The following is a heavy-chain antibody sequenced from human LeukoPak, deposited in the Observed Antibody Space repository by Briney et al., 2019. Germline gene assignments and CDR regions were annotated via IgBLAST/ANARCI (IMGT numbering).Heavy chain of an antibody. V-gene: IGHV3-66*01. D-gene: IGHD2-15*01. CDR3: ARDPRYCSGGSCFRWAFDI. CDR1: GLTFRDAG. J-gene: IGHJ3*02. CDR2: IYSGGST. Sequence: SGGSLRLSCAVSGLTFRDAGMSWVRQAPGKGLEWVSVIYSGGSTYYADSVKGRFTISRDNSKNTLYLQMNSLRAEDTAVYYCARDPRYCSGGSCFRWAFDIWGQGTMVTVSS.